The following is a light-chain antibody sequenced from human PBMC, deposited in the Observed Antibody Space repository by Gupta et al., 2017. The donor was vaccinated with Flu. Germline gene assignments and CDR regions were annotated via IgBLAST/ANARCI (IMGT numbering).Light chain of an antibody. CDR3: SSWDDSLNVWV. J-gene: IGLJ3*02. Sequence: TATLTCTGNSYNMGHEGAVWLQQHQGHPPKLLSHKNDNRPSGISERFSASRSGSTTSLTITGLQPEDEADYYCSSWDDSLNVWVFGGGTKLTVL. CDR2: KND. V-gene: IGLV10-54*04. CDR1: SYNMGHEG.